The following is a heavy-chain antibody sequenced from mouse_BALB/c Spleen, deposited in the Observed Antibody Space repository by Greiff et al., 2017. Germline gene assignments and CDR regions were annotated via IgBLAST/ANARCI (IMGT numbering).Heavy chain of an antibody. CDR2: INPSNGRT. V-gene: IGHV1S81*02. D-gene: IGHD2-4*01. Sequence: QVQLQQPGAELVKPGASVKLSCKASGYTFTSYWMHWVKQRPGQGLEWIGEINPSNGRTNYNEKFKSKATLTVDKSSSTAYMQLSSLTSEDSAVYYCARFDYDDGFAYWGQGTLVTVSA. CDR1: GYTFTSYW. J-gene: IGHJ3*01. CDR3: ARFDYDDGFAY.